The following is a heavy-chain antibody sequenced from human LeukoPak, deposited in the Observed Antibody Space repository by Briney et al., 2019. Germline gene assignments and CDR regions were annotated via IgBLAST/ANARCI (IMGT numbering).Heavy chain of an antibody. CDR2: ISSGGGTI. J-gene: IGHJ4*02. CDR3: ARDLYSSSWYAFDY. Sequence: GGSLRLSCAASGFTLSSYEMNWVRQAPGEGLEWVSYISSGGGTIYYADSVKGRFTISRDNAKNSLYLQMNSLRAEDAAVYYCARDLYSSSWYAFDYWGQGTLVTVSS. CDR1: GFTLSSYE. V-gene: IGHV3-48*03. D-gene: IGHD6-13*01.